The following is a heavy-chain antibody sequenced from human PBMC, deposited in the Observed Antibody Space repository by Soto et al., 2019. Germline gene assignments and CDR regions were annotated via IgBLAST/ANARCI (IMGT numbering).Heavy chain of an antibody. CDR2: INPNSGGT. Sequence: QVQLVQSGAEVKKPGASVKVSCKASGYTFTGYYMHWVRQAPGQGLEWMGWINPNSGGTNYAQKFQGWVTMTRNTSRSPAYMELSRLRSDDTAVYYCARATTTYYDILTGYYDSGCLDYWGQGTLVTVSS. D-gene: IGHD3-9*01. J-gene: IGHJ4*02. CDR1: GYTFTGYY. CDR3: ARATTTYYDILTGYYDSGCLDY. V-gene: IGHV1-2*04.